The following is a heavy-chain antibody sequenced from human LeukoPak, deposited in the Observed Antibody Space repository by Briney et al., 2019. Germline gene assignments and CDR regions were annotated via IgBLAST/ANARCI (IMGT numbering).Heavy chain of an antibody. CDR2: IDPNNGDV. V-gene: IGHV1-2*02. J-gene: IGHJ3*02. CDR1: AYTFNGYY. D-gene: IGHD1-14*01. Sequence: APVKVSCKASAYTFNGYYLHWVRQAPGQGPEWMGWIDPNNGDVKYAQKFQGRVTMTRDRSISTAYMDLSRLTSDDTALYYCARRSRNGLDAFDIWGQGTMVTVSS. CDR3: ARRSRNGLDAFDI.